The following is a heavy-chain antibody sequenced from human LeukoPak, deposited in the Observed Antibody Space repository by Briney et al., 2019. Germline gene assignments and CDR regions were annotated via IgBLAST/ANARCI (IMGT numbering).Heavy chain of an antibody. J-gene: IGHJ1*01. CDR1: GFTFSTYA. CDR3: AKHIYGVVSIQQ. CDR2: ITTSGAST. Sequence: GGSLRLSCAASGFTFSTYAVSWVRQAPGKGLEWVSVITTSGASTYYADSVKGRFTVSRDSSKNTLYLQMSSLKTEDTAVYYCAKHIYGVVSIQQWGQGTLVTVSS. V-gene: IGHV3-23*01. D-gene: IGHD3-3*01.